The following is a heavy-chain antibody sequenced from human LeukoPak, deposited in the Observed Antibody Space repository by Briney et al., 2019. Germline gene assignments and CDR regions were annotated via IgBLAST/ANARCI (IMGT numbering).Heavy chain of an antibody. Sequence: GGSLRLSCAASGFTFSSYAMHWVRQAPGKGLEWVAVISYGGSNKYYADSVKGRFTISRDNSKNTLYLQMNSLRAEDTAVYYCATVLVGYWGQGTLVTVSS. CDR1: GFTFSSYA. V-gene: IGHV3-30-3*01. D-gene: IGHD2-8*02. CDR2: ISYGGSNK. J-gene: IGHJ4*02. CDR3: ATVLVGY.